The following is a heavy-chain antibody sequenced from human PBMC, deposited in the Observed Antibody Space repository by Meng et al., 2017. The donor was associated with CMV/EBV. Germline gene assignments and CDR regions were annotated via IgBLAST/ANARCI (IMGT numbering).Heavy chain of an antibody. CDR2: IYYSGST. CDR3: ARVKYCSSSSCYLRNWFDP. D-gene: IGHD2-2*01. J-gene: IGHJ5*02. Sequence: AESLRLSCTVSGGSISSSSYYWGWIRQPPGKGLEWIGSIYYSGSTYYNPSLKSRVTISVDTSKNQFSLKLSSVTAADTAVYYCARVKYCSSSSCYLRNWFDPWGQGTLVTVSS. CDR1: GGSISSSSYY. V-gene: IGHV4-39*07.